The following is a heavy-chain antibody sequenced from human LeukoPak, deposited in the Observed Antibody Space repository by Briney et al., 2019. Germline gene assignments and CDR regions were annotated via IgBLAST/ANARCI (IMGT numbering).Heavy chain of an antibody. D-gene: IGHD2-21*01. CDR1: GFTFSSYG. Sequence: PGGSLRLSCAASGFTFSSYGMHWVRQAPGKGLEWVAFIRYDGSYTYYADSVKGRFTISRDNSKNTLSLQMNSLRTEDTAVYYCAKDRVIIAYYYYMDVWGKGTTVTVSS. V-gene: IGHV3-30*02. CDR3: AKDRVIIAYYYYMDV. J-gene: IGHJ6*03. CDR2: IRYDGSYT.